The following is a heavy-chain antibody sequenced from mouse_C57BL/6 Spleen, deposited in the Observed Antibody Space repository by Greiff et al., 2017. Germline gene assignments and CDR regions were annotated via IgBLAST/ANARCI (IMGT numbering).Heavy chain of an antibody. D-gene: IGHD3-2*02. Sequence: EVMLVESGGGLVQPGGSLSLSCAASGFTFTDYYMSWVRQPPGKALEWLGFIRNKANGYTTEYSASVKGRFTISRDNSQSILYLQMNALRAEDSATYYCARYPAGQLRAWFAYWGQGTLVTVSA. CDR2: IRNKANGYTT. V-gene: IGHV7-3*01. CDR3: ARYPAGQLRAWFAY. CDR1: GFTFTDYY. J-gene: IGHJ3*01.